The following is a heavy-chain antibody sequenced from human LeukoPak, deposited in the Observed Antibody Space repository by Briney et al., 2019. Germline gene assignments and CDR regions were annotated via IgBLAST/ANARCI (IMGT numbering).Heavy chain of an antibody. J-gene: IGHJ4*02. V-gene: IGHV3-53*01. CDR1: GFSVSSKY. CDR2: IYSGGNT. Sequence: GGSLRLSCAVSGFSVSSKYMTWVRQAPGKGLEWDSVIYSGGNTYYADSVKGRFTISRDNSKNTLYLQMDSLRAEDTALDYGARGGGGANPFDYWGQGILVTVSS. CDR3: ARGGGGANPFDY. D-gene: IGHD3-10*01.